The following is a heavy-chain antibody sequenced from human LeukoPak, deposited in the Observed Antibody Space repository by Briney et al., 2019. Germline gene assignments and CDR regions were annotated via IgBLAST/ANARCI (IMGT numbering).Heavy chain of an antibody. CDR3: TGYCSSTSCYPVDY. J-gene: IGHJ4*02. Sequence: GASVKVSCKASGGTFSSYAISWVRQAPGQGLEWMGRIIPIFGTANYAQKFQGRVTITADKSTSTAYMELSSLRSEDTAVHYCTGYCSSTSCYPVDYWGQGTLVTVSS. CDR2: IIPIFGTA. D-gene: IGHD2-2*01. V-gene: IGHV1-69*06. CDR1: GGTFSSYA.